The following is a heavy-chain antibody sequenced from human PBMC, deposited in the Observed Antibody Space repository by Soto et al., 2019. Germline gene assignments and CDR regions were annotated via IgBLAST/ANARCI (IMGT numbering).Heavy chain of an antibody. V-gene: IGHV3-7*01. CDR1: GFTFSSYW. Sequence: AGGSLRLSCVASGFTFSSYWTSRVRQAPGKGLEWVANIKQDGSEKYYVDSVKGRFTISRDNAKNSLYLQMNSLRAEDTAVYYCASSLYPSSYYRYYGMDVWGQGTTVTVSS. D-gene: IGHD3-16*02. CDR2: IKQDGSEK. CDR3: ASSLYPSSYYRYYGMDV. J-gene: IGHJ6*02.